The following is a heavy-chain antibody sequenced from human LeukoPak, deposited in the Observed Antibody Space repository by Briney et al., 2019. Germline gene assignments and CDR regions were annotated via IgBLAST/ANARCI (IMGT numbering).Heavy chain of an antibody. CDR3: AREGIVATITLGYYYYGMDV. J-gene: IGHJ6*02. CDR1: GFTVSSNY. CDR2: IYSGGST. V-gene: IGHV3-66*01. Sequence: GGSLRLSCAASGFTVSSNYMSWVRQAPGKGLEWVSVIYSGGSTYYADSVKGRFTISRDNSKNTLYLQMNSLRAEDTAVYYCAREGIVATITLGYYYYGMDVWGQGTPVTVSS. D-gene: IGHD5-12*01.